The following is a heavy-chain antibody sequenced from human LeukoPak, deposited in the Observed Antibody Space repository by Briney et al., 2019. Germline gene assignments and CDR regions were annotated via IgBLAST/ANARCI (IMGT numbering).Heavy chain of an antibody. CDR2: IYHSGGT. J-gene: IGHJ4*02. CDR3: ARGKVDDYVWGSYRHYFDY. Sequence: SETLSLTCSVSGASINIYYWSWIRQPPGKGLEWIGEIYHSGGTNYNPSLKSRVTISVDTSKNQFSLKLSSVTAADTAVYYCARGKVDDYVWGSYRHYFDYWGQGTLVTVSS. D-gene: IGHD3-16*02. V-gene: IGHV4-59*12. CDR1: GASINIYY.